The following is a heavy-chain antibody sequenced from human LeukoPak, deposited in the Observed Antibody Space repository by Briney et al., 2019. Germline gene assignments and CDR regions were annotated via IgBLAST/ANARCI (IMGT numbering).Heavy chain of an antibody. CDR2: IYKNGNT. J-gene: IGHJ3*02. D-gene: IGHD6-6*01. V-gene: IGHV4-59*11. CDR1: GDSISSHY. Sequence: PSGTLSLTCTVSGDSISSHYWSWIRQSPGKGLEWIGDIYKNGNTNYDPSLKSRVTISIDTSKNQFSLRLSSVTAADTAIYYCARGDRIAARPVAFDIWGQGTMVTVSS. CDR3: ARGDRIAARPVAFDI.